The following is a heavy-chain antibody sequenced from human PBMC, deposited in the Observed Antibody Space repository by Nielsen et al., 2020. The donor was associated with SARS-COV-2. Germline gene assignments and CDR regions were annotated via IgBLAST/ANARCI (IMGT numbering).Heavy chain of an antibody. CDR1: GFTFTNFA. CDR2: INSNGLRT. V-gene: IGHV3-23*05. Sequence: GESLKISCATSGFTFTNFALNWVRQVPGKGLEWVSGINSNGLRTSYKDSVKGRFTISRDNAKKSLYLQMNSLRADDTAFYYCARGGGGQDFDFWGQGNLVTVSS. D-gene: IGHD2-15*01. CDR3: ARGGGGQDFDF. J-gene: IGHJ4*02.